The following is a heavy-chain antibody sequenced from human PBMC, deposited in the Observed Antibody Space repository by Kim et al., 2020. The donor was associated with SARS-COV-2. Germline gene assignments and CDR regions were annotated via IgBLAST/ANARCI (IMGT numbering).Heavy chain of an antibody. CDR1: GGTFSSYA. CDR3: AREGAVVTPVYYYYGMEV. D-gene: IGHD2-21*02. CDR2: IIPIFGTA. V-gene: IGHV1-69*13. Sequence: SVKVSCKASGGTFSSYAISWVRQAPGQGLEWMGGIIPIFGTANYAQKFQGRVTITADESTSTAYMELSSLRSEDTAVYYCAREGAVVTPVYYYYGMEVWGQGTTVTVSS. J-gene: IGHJ6*02.